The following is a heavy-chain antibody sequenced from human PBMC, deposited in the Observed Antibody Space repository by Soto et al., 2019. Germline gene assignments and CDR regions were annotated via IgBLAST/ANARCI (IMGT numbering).Heavy chain of an antibody. CDR2: IYYSGST. CDR1: GGSISSGDYY. D-gene: IGHD2-2*01. CDR3: ALVPAAPYHWFDP. Sequence: PSETLSLTCTVSGGSISSGDYYWSWIRQPPGKGLEWIGYIYYSGSTYYNPSLKSRVTISVDTSKNQFSLKLSSVTAADTAVYYCALVPAAPYHWFDPWGQGTLVTVSS. J-gene: IGHJ5*02. V-gene: IGHV4-30-4*01.